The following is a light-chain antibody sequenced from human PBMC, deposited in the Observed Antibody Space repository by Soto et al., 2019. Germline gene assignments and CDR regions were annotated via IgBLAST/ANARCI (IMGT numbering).Light chain of an antibody. V-gene: IGLV4-69*01. J-gene: IGLJ3*02. Sequence: QLVLTQSPSASASLGASVKLTCTLSSGHSSYAIAWHQQQPEKGPRHLMKLNSDGSHSKGDGIPDRFSGSKSGNTASLTISGLQAEDEADYYCCSYAGSYTWVFGGGTKLTVL. CDR2: LNSDGSH. CDR1: SGHSSYA. CDR3: CSYAGSYTWV.